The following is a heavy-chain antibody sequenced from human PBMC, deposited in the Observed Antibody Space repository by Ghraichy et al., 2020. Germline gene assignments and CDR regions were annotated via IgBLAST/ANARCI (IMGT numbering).Heavy chain of an antibody. V-gene: IGHV4-39*01. J-gene: IGHJ4*01. Sequence: SETLSLTCTVSGDSISSNSYYWGWIRQPPGKGLEWIGTIYYSGSTYYNPSLKSRVTISVDTSKNQFSLKLNSVTAADTAVYYCASPGRELGSFGWTGHF. CDR1: GDSISSNSYY. CDR3: ASPGRELGSFGWTGHF. D-gene: IGHD7-27*01. CDR2: IYYSGST.